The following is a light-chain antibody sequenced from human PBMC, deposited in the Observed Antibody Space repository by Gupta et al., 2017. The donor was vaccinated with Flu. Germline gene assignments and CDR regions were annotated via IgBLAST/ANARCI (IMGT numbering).Light chain of an antibody. Sequence: HSVLPRPPSASAAPGQRLTISCSGSSSNFGSNAVNWSQQVTRPSPKLLIQGSNHRPSGAPVPFAGSKSGTSDSLAIRVLQSEDEADYYCAACDDTRNDHYVFGTGTKVTVL. CDR1: SSNFGSNA. J-gene: IGLJ1*01. V-gene: IGLV1-44*01. CDR2: GSN. CDR3: AACDDTRNDHYV.